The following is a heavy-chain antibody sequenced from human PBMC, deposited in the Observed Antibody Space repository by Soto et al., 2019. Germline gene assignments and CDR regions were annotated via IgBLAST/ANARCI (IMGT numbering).Heavy chain of an antibody. D-gene: IGHD2-21*02. Sequence: QVQVVQSGAEVTKPGSSVKVSCKVSGGTFSDFGLSWVRLAPGRGLEWLGGIIPMSSVVNHGQTFQGRVTITADASTGTGYMELSSLRSEDTALYYCATTFCGEDCFSTYDLDHWGQGTLVTVSS. V-gene: IGHV1-69*12. CDR2: IIPMSSVV. CDR1: GGTFSDFG. CDR3: ATTFCGEDCFSTYDLDH. J-gene: IGHJ4*02.